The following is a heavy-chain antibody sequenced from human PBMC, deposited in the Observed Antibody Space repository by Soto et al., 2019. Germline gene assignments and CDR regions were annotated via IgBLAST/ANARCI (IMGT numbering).Heavy chain of an antibody. CDR3: ARGKGMEENYYYYGLDI. D-gene: IGHD1-1*01. V-gene: IGHV3-53*01. CDR1: GFTVSNNY. J-gene: IGHJ6*02. CDR2: IYNGGST. Sequence: PGGSLRLSCAASGFTVSNNYMSWVRQAPGKGLEWVSFIYNGGSTYYADSVKGRFTISRDNSKNTLYLQMNSLRAEDTAVYYCARGKGMEENYYYYGLDIWGQGTTVTVSS.